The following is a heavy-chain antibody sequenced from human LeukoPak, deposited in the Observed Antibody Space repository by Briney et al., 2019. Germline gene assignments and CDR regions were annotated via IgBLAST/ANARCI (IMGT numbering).Heavy chain of an antibody. J-gene: IGHJ4*02. Sequence: SETLSLTCAVYGGSFSGYYWSWIRQPPGKGLEWIGEINHSGSTNYNPSLKSRVTISVDTSKNQFSLKLSSVTAADTAVYYCARGTSENYYDSSGYYYLFDYWGQGTLVPVSS. CDR3: ARGTSENYYDSSGYYYLFDY. CDR1: GGSFSGYY. D-gene: IGHD3-22*01. CDR2: INHSGST. V-gene: IGHV4-34*01.